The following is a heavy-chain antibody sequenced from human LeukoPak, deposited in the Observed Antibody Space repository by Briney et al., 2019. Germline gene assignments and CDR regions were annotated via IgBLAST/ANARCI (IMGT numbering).Heavy chain of an antibody. CDR1: GYTFTSYG. D-gene: IGHD2-15*01. CDR3: ARDGPYCSGGSCYDPGDY. J-gene: IGHJ4*02. CDR2: ISGYNGNT. Sequence: ASVKVSCKASGYTFTSYGFSWVRQAPGQGLEWMGWISGYNGNTHYAQKFQDRVTMTTDTPTSTAYMELRSLRSDDTAVYYCARDGPYCSGGSCYDPGDYWGQGTLVTVSS. V-gene: IGHV1-18*01.